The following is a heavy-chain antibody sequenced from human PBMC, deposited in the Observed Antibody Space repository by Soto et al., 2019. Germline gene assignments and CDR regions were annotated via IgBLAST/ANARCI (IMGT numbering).Heavy chain of an antibody. D-gene: IGHD6-19*01. CDR3: ARMYSSGSGWFHP. V-gene: IGHV4-31*03. Sequence: NPSETLSLTCFVSGYSITAGGYYWSWIRHHPGKGLEWIGSFYSSGSIIYNPPLRSRVSISGDTSSNQFSMSLTSVTAADTARYYCARMYSSGSGWFHPWGQGTLVTVSS. CDR1: GYSITAGGYY. CDR2: FYSSGSI. J-gene: IGHJ5*02.